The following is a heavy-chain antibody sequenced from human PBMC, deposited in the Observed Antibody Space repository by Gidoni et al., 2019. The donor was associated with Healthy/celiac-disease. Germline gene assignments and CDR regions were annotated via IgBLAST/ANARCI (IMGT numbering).Heavy chain of an antibody. V-gene: IGHV4-59*01. Sequence: QVQLQESGPGLVKPSETLSLTCTVSGGSISSYYWSWIRQPPGQGLEWIGYIYYSGSTNYNPSLKSRVTISVDTSKNQFSLKLSSVTAADTAVYYCARLGDDYGDYGVDYWGQGTLVTVSS. J-gene: IGHJ4*02. D-gene: IGHD4-17*01. CDR1: GGSISSYY. CDR2: IYYSGST. CDR3: ARLGDDYGDYGVDY.